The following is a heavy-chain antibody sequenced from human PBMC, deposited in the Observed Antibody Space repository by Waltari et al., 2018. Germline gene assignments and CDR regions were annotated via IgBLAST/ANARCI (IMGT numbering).Heavy chain of an antibody. Sequence: QVQLVQSGAEVKKPGSSVKVSCKASGGTFSSYAISWVRPAPGQGLEWMGGIIPIFGTANYAQKFQGRVTITADESTSTAYMELSSLRSEDTAVYYCARDSAITIFGVVIMGAFDIWGQGTMVTVSS. V-gene: IGHV1-69*13. CDR3: ARDSAITIFGVVIMGAFDI. D-gene: IGHD3-3*01. J-gene: IGHJ3*02. CDR1: GGTFSSYA. CDR2: IIPIFGTA.